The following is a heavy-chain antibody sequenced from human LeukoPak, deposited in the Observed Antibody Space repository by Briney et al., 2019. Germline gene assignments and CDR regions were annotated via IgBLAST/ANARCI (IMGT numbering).Heavy chain of an antibody. D-gene: IGHD6-13*01. CDR1: GGSLSGYY. V-gene: IGHV4-34*01. CDR2: INHSGST. CDR3: ARPRRIAYAFDI. Sequence: PSETLSLTCAVYGGSLSGYYWSWIRQPPGKGLEWIGEINHSGSTNYNPSLKSRVTISVDTSKNQFSLKLSSVTAADTAVYYCARPRRIAYAFDIWGQGTMVTVSS. J-gene: IGHJ3*02.